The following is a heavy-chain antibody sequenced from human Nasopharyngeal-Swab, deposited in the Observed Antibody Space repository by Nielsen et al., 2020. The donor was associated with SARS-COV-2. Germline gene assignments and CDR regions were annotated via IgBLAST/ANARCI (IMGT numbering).Heavy chain of an antibody. CDR3: ARVLPFRITGTSGMDV. Sequence: WVRQAPGQGLEWMGIINPTDGSTSYAQKFEGRVTMTRVTSTSTVYMELNSLRSEDTAVYYCARVLPFRITGTSGMDVWGQGTTVTVS. V-gene: IGHV1-46*01. CDR2: INPTDGST. J-gene: IGHJ6*02. D-gene: IGHD1-7*01.